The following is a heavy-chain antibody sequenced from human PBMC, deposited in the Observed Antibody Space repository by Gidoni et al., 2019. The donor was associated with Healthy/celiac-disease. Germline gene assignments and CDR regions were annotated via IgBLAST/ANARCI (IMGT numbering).Heavy chain of an antibody. CDR2: IYHSGST. CDR1: GYSISSGYY. CDR3: AREGGYCSSTSCWPYGSGRWDYNWFDP. V-gene: IGHV4-38-2*02. J-gene: IGHJ5*02. Sequence: QVQLQESGPGLVKPSETLSLTCTVSGYSISSGYYWGWIRQPPGKGLEWIGSIYHSGSTYYNPSLKSRVTISVDTSKNQFSLKLSSVTAADTAVYYCAREGGYCSSTSCWPYGSGRWDYNWFDPWGQGTLVTVSS. D-gene: IGHD2-2*01.